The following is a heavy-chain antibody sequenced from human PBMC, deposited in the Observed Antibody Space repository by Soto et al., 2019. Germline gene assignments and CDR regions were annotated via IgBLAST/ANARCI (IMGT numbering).Heavy chain of an antibody. CDR2: ISSSGSTI. Sequence: GGSLRLSGAASGFTFSDYYMSWIRQAPGKGLEWVSYISSSGSTIYYAASVKGRFTISRDNAKNSLYLQMNSLRAEDKAVYYCASHIPIAVAGRGDWFAPWGQGTLVTVSS. CDR1: GFTFSDYY. J-gene: IGHJ5*02. CDR3: ASHIPIAVAGRGDWFAP. D-gene: IGHD6-19*01. V-gene: IGHV3-11*01.